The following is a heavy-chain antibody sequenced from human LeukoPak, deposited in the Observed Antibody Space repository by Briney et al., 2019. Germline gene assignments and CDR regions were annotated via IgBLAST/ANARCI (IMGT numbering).Heavy chain of an antibody. V-gene: IGHV1-46*01. J-gene: IGHJ3*02. CDR2: IDPSGGST. Sequence: ASVKVSCKASGYIFTTYYMHWVRQAPGQGLEGMGIIDPSGGSTSYAQKFQGRVTMTRDTSTSTVYMELSSLKSDDTAVYYCARLSQQTFDIWGQGTLVTVSS. CDR1: GYIFTTYY. CDR3: ARLSQQTFDI.